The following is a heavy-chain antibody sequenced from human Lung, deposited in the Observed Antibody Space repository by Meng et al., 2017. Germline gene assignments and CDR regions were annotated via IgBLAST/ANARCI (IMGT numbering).Heavy chain of an antibody. J-gene: IGHJ4*02. CDR1: GFTFSHFG. D-gene: IGHD6-19*01. CDR3: ARAFGSGWGGQIDN. V-gene: IGHV3-64*01. CDR2: ISSTGIST. Sequence: GESLKISCAASGFTFSHFGMHWVRQAPGKGLEYVSSISSTGISTFYANSVKGRFTISRDNSKNTLYLQMGSLRIEDMAVYYCARAFGSGWGGQIDNWGQGTLVT.